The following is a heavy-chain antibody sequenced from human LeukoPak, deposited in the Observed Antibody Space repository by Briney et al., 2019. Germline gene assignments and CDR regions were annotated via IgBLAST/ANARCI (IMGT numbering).Heavy chain of an antibody. CDR3: ARLGQGLKFDY. Sequence: GGSLRLSCAASGFTFSSYWMHWVRQAPGKGLVWVSRINSDGSSTSYADSVKGRFTISRDSAKNTLYLQMNSLRAEDTAVYYCARLGQGLKFDYWGQGTLVTVSS. CDR2: INSDGSST. J-gene: IGHJ4*02. V-gene: IGHV3-74*01. CDR1: GFTFSSYW.